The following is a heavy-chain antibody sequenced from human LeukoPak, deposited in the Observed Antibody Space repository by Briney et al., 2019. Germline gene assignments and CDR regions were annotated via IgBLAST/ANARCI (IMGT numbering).Heavy chain of an antibody. CDR3: ARSYYDSSGYPDAFDI. D-gene: IGHD3-22*01. Sequence: SETLSLTCTVSGGSISSSSYYWGWIRLPPGKGLEWIGSIYYSGSTYYNPSLKSRVTISVDTSKNQFSLKLSSVTAADTAVYYCARSYYDSSGYPDAFDIWGQGTMVTVSS. CDR2: IYYSGST. J-gene: IGHJ3*02. V-gene: IGHV4-39*01. CDR1: GGSISSSSYY.